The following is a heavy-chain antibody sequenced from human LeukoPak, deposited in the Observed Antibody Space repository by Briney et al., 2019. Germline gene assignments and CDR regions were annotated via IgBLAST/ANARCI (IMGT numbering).Heavy chain of an antibody. CDR3: AREPYYDSSGYCLDY. D-gene: IGHD3-22*01. J-gene: IGHJ4*02. CDR2: ISYDGSNK. Sequence: GRSLRLSCAASGFTFSSYAMHWVRQAPGKGLEWVAVISYDGSNKYYADSVKGRFTISRDDAKKTLYLQMNSLRAEDTAVYYCAREPYYDSSGYCLDYWGQGTLVTVSS. CDR1: GFTFSSYA. V-gene: IGHV3-30*04.